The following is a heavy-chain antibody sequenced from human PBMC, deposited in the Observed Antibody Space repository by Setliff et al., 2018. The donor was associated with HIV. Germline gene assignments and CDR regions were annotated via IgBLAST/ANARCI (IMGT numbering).Heavy chain of an antibody. V-gene: IGHV4-4*09. D-gene: IGHD1-7*01. J-gene: IGHJ5*01. CDR2: IYTSGSV. CDR1: GGSISSYY. Sequence: PSETLSLTCTVSGGSISSYYWSWIRQPPGKGLEWIGYIYTSGSVNYNPSLNSRVTISVDTSKNQSSLKVNSVTAADTAVYYCAKRAVQDGTVTSSNWFESWGQGTLVTVSS. CDR3: AKRAVQDGTVTSSNWFES.